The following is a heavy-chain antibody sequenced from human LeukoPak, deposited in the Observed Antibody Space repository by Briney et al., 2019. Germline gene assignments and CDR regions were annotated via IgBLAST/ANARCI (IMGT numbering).Heavy chain of an antibody. CDR1: GFTFSSYG. D-gene: IGHD1-26*01. CDR2: ISGSGYNT. CDR3: AKHSGSYFIYYVDS. J-gene: IGHJ4*02. Sequence: PGGSLRLSCAASGFTFSSYGLSWVRQAPGKGLECVSTISGSGYNTYYADSVKGRFTISRDNFANTLYLQMNSLRAEDTALYYCAKHSGSYFIYYVDSWGQGTLVSVSS. V-gene: IGHV3-23*01.